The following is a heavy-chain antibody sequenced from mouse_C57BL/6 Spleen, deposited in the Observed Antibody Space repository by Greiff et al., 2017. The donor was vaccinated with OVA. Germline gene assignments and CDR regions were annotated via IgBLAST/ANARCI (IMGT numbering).Heavy chain of an antibody. V-gene: IGHV1-82*01. J-gene: IGHJ4*01. CDR2: IYPGDGDT. CDR1: GYAFSSSW. CDR3: SRGYYGSRSYAMDY. Sequence: QVQLKESGPELVKPGASVKISCKASGYAFSSSWMNWVKQRPGKGLEWIGRIYPGDGDTNYNGKFKGKATLTADKSSSTAYMQLSRLTSEDSAVYVCSRGYYGSRSYAMDYWGQGTSVTVSS. D-gene: IGHD1-1*01.